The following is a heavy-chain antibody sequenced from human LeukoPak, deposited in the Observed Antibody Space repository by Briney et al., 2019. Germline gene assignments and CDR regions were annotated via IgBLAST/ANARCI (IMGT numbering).Heavy chain of an antibody. CDR2: IYYSGST. CDR1: GGSLSSYY. Sequence: SETLSLTCTVSGGSLSSYYWSWIRQPPGKGLEWIGYIYYSGSTNYNPSLKSRVTISVDTSKNQFSLKLSSVTAADTAVYYCARELTDYDILTGYYTGNWFDPWGQGTLVTVSS. J-gene: IGHJ5*02. D-gene: IGHD3-9*01. CDR3: ARELTDYDILTGYYTGNWFDP. V-gene: IGHV4-59*01.